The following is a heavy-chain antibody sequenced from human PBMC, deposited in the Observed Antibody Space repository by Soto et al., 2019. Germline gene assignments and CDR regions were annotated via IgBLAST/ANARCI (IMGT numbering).Heavy chain of an antibody. CDR1: GYTFTSYA. V-gene: IGHV1-3*01. D-gene: IGHD4-17*01. J-gene: IGHJ4*02. CDR2: INAGNGNT. Sequence: ASVKVSCKASGYTFTSYAMHWVRQAPGQRLEWMGWINAGNGNTKYSQKFQGRVTITRDTSASTAYMELSSLRSEDTAVYYCAREDKATVYYFDYWGQGTLVTVSS. CDR3: AREDKATVYYFDY.